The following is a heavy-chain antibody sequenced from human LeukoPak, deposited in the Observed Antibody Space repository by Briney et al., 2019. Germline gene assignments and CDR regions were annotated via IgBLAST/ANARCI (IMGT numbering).Heavy chain of an antibody. CDR3: ARDIGYCSGGSCLFSDY. D-gene: IGHD2-15*01. Sequence: ASVKVSCKASGYTFTGYYIHWVRQAPGQGLEWVGWINPKSGGTNYAQNFRGRVTLTRDTSISTAYMELSGLRSDDTAVYYCARDIGYCSGGSCLFSDYWGQGALVTVSS. J-gene: IGHJ4*02. CDR2: INPKSGGT. CDR1: GYTFTGYY. V-gene: IGHV1-2*02.